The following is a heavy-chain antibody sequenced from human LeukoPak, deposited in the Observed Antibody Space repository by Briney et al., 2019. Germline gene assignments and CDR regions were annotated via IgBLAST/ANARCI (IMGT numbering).Heavy chain of an antibody. CDR2: ISAYNGNT. CDR3: ARTYYYGSGSYYFWFDP. D-gene: IGHD3-10*01. V-gene: IGHV1-18*01. Sequence: GASVKVSCKASGYTFTSYGISWVRQAPGQGLEWMGWISAYNGNTNYAQKLQGRVTMTTDTSTSTAYMELRSLRSDDTAVYYCARTYYYGSGSYYFWFDPWGQGTLVTVSS. J-gene: IGHJ5*02. CDR1: GYTFTSYG.